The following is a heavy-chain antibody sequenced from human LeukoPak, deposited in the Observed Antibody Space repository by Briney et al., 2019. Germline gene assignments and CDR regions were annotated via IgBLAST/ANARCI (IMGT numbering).Heavy chain of an antibody. CDR3: AKDYPHFDWLSPLDY. CDR1: GFIFSTSW. Sequence: QTGGSLRLSCTASGFIFSTSWMTWVRQAPGKGLEWVANINLDGSEKYYVDSVKGRFTISRDNSKNTLYLQMNSLRAEDTAVYYCAKDYPHFDWLSPLDYWGQGTLVTVSS. CDR2: INLDGSEK. J-gene: IGHJ4*02. D-gene: IGHD3-9*01. V-gene: IGHV3-7*01.